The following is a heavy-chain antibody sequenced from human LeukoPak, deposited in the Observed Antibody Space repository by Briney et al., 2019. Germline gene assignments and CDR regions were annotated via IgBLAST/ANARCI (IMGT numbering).Heavy chain of an antibody. Sequence: GGSLRLSCAASGFTFSSYGMHWVRQAPGKGLEWVSAISGSGGSTYYADSVKGRFTISGDNSKNTLYLQMNSLRAEDTAVYYCAKCDSSGYYYVAVSYYFDYWGQGTLVTVSS. V-gene: IGHV3-23*01. CDR3: AKCDSSGYYYVAVSYYFDY. J-gene: IGHJ4*02. CDR1: GFTFSSYG. D-gene: IGHD3-22*01. CDR2: ISGSGGST.